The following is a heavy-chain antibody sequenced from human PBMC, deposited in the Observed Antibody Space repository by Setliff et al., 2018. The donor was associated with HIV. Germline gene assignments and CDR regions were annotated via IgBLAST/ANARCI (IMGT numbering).Heavy chain of an antibody. CDR2: LHYGGFF. Sequence: PSETLSLTCTVSGGSFRSSRYYWGWIRQPPGKGLEWIGNLHYGGFFWYSPSLKSRVTISVDTSKNQFSLKLSSVTAADTAVYYCARPALGIGGGSRFDNWGQGTRVTVSS. D-gene: IGHD3-10*01. V-gene: IGHV4-39*01. CDR3: ARPALGIGGGSRFDN. CDR1: GGSFRSSRYY. J-gene: IGHJ4*02.